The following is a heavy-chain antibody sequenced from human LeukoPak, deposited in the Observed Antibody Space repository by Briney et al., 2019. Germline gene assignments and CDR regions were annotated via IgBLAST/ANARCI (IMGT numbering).Heavy chain of an antibody. CDR3: AREEGTGFVVVPAAVDY. D-gene: IGHD2-2*01. Sequence: KPSETLSLTCTVSGGSISSSSYYWGWIRQPPGKGLEWIGSIYYSGSTYYNPSLKSRVTISVDTSKNQFSLKLGSVTAADTAVYYCAREEGTGFVVVPAAVDYWGRGTLVTVSS. CDR1: GGSISSSSYY. CDR2: IYYSGST. J-gene: IGHJ4*02. V-gene: IGHV4-39*07.